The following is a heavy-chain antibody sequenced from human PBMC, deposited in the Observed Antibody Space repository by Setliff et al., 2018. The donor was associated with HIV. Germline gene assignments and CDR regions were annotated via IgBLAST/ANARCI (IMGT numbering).Heavy chain of an antibody. Sequence: ASVKVSCKASGYSFTNLGLNWARQAPGQGLEGMGWISVYNGHTNFAQKLQDRVTMTTDTSTSTAYMELRRLRSDDTAVYYCARAYDVLTGYFDYWGQGTLVTVST. CDR1: GYSFTNLG. CDR3: ARAYDVLTGYFDY. J-gene: IGHJ4*02. D-gene: IGHD3-9*01. V-gene: IGHV1-18*01. CDR2: ISVYNGHT.